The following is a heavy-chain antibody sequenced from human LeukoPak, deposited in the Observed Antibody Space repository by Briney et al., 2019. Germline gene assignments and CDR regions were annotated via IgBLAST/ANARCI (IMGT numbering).Heavy chain of an antibody. CDR3: ARDEGLEMVKGGFFDY. J-gene: IGHJ4*02. Sequence: SVNVSCKASGGTFSSYAISWVRQAPGQGLEWMGGIIPILGIANYAQKFQGRVTITADKSTSTAYMELSSLRSEDTAVYYCARDEGLEMVKGGFFDYWGQGTLVTVSS. D-gene: IGHD5-24*01. V-gene: IGHV1-69*10. CDR1: GGTFSSYA. CDR2: IIPILGIA.